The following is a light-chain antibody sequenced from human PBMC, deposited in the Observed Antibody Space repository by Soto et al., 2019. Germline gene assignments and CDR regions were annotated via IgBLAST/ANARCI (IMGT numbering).Light chain of an antibody. CDR2: KAS. J-gene: IGKJ3*01. V-gene: IGKV1-5*03. CDR1: QSISSW. Sequence: DIQMTQSPSTLSASVGDRVTIPCRASQSISSWLAWYQQKPGKAPKLLIYKASSLESGVPSRFSGSGSGTEFTLTISSLQPDDFATYFCQQYSGYPFSFGPGTKVDIK. CDR3: QQYSGYPFS.